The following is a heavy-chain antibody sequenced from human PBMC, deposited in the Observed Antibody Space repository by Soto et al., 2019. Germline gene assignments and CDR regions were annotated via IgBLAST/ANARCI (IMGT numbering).Heavy chain of an antibody. J-gene: IGHJ4*01. CDR1: GGSISSGDYY. CDR2: IYYSGSP. D-gene: IGHD3-3*01. V-gene: IGHV4-30-4*01. Sequence: PSETLSLTCTVSGGSISSGDYYWSWIRQPPGKGLEWIGYIYYSGSPYYNPSLKSRVTISVDTSKNQFSLKLSSVTAADTAVYYCARGTWSMYHFDYWGHGTLVTVSS. CDR3: ARGTWSMYHFDY.